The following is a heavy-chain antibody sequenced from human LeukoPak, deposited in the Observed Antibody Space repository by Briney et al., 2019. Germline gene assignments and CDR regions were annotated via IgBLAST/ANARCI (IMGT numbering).Heavy chain of an antibody. D-gene: IGHD3/OR15-3a*01. J-gene: IGHJ4*02. CDR3: SRMSAAGLYTKDY. CDR2: IRSKAYNYST. V-gene: IGHV3-73*01. Sequence: GSLRLSCAASGFTFSGSAMHWVRQASGKGLEWVGRIRSKAYNYSTTYAPSVRGRFIISRDDSKNTAYLQMNSLKTGDTAVYYCSRMSAAGLYTKDYWGQGMLVTVSS. CDR1: GFTFSGSA.